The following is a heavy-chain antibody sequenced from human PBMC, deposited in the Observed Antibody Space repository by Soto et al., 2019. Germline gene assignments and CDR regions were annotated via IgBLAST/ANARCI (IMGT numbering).Heavy chain of an antibody. CDR1: CGSITSGGFH. V-gene: IGHV4-31*03. Sequence: SETLSLTCTFSCGSITSGGFHWSWVRQHPGKGLEWIGHIHYTGSTYYNPSLRSRLTISLDTSKNQFSLKLSSVTAADTAVYYCARDGYCGGDCYPAAFDIWGQGTMVTVSS. CDR2: IHYTGST. J-gene: IGHJ3*02. CDR3: ARDGYCGGDCYPAAFDI. D-gene: IGHD2-21*02.